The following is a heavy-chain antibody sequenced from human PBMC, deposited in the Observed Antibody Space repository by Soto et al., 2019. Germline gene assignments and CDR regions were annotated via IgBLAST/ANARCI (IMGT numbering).Heavy chain of an antibody. CDR3: ARDTSHYFDH. J-gene: IGHJ4*02. CDR1: GGSFRNYV. D-gene: IGHD2-2*01. V-gene: IGHV1-69*01. Sequence: QVQLVQSGAEVKKPGSSVKVSCKASGGSFRNYVMSWVRQAPGQGLEWMGAIIPVFETKSYAQKFQGRVTITADESTSTVSMEMRGLRSDDSAVYYCARDTSHYFDHWGQGTLVTVAS. CDR2: IIPVFETK.